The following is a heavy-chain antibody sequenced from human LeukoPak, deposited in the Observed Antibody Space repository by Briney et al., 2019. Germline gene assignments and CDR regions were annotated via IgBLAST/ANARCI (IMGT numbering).Heavy chain of an antibody. D-gene: IGHD3-10*01. J-gene: IGHJ5*02. Sequence: GAAVTVSCKGSGGTFSSYAISGVRQAPGQGLEGMGGIIPISGTANYAQKFQGRVTITADKSTSTAYMELSSLRSEDTAVYYCARDSLNYGSGRGPWGQGTLVTVSS. CDR3: ARDSLNYGSGRGP. CDR1: GGTFSSYA. CDR2: IIPISGTA. V-gene: IGHV1-69*06.